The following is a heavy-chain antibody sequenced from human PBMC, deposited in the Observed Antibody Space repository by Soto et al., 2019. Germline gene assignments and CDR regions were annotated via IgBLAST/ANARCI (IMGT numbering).Heavy chain of an antibody. CDR1: GFTFSSYW. Sequence: GGSLRLSCAASGFTFSSYWMSWVRQAPGKGLEWVANIKQDGSEKYYVDSVKGRFTISRDNAKNSLYLQMNSLRAEDTAVYYCARDEMDCSGGSCYAFDIWGQGTMVTVSS. D-gene: IGHD2-15*01. CDR2: IKQDGSEK. J-gene: IGHJ3*02. V-gene: IGHV3-7*01. CDR3: ARDEMDCSGGSCYAFDI.